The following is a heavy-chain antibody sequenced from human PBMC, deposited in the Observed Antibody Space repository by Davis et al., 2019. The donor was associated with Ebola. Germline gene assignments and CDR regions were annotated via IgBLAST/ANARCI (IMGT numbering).Heavy chain of an antibody. CDR2: IYSGGST. CDR1: GFTFSSYA. CDR3: AKDRIQGYYGSGSPPNWFDP. V-gene: IGHV3-23*03. D-gene: IGHD3-10*01. J-gene: IGHJ5*02. Sequence: GESLKISCAASGFTFSSYAMSWVRQAPGKGLEWVSVIYSGGSTYYADSVKGRFTISRDNSKNTLYLQMNSLRAEDTAVYYCAKDRIQGYYGSGSPPNWFDPWGQGTLVTVSS.